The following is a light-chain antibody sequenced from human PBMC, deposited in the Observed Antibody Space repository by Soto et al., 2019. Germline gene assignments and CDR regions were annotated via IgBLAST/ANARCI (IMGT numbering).Light chain of an antibody. J-gene: IGKJ2*01. Sequence: DIQMTQSPSTLSASVGDRVTITCRASQSISSWLAWYQQKPGKAPKLLIYDASSLESGVPSRFSGSGSGTEFTLTISSLQPDDFATYYCQQYNDSFPYTFGQGPRWIS. V-gene: IGKV1-5*01. CDR3: QQYNDSFPYT. CDR2: DAS. CDR1: QSISSW.